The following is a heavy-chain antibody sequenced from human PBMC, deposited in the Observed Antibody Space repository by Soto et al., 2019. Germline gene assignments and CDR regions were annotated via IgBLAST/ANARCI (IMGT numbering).Heavy chain of an antibody. Sequence: PGGSLRLSCAASGFTFSDYYMSWIRQAPGKGLEWVSFISSRSSTIYYADSVKGRFTISRDNSKNTLYLQMNSLRPDDTSVYYCASKHPNYYGMDVWGQGTTVTVSS. J-gene: IGHJ6*02. CDR1: GFTFSDYY. V-gene: IGHV3-11*04. CDR2: ISSRSSTI. CDR3: ASKHPNYYGMDV.